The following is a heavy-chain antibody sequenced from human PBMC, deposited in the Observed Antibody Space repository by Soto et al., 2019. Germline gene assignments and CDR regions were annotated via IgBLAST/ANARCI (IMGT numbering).Heavy chain of an antibody. J-gene: IGHJ3*01. D-gene: IGHD6-19*01. CDR2: VNHNGRN. CDR1: GGSFSGYF. Sequence: SETLSLTCDVYGGSFSGYFWNWIRQSPGKGLEWIGKVNHNGRNNYNPSLKSRVTISLDMSKKQISLKLTSVTAADTAVNYCARGGSSDWQVAFDFWGQGTMVTVSS. CDR3: ARGGSSDWQVAFDF. V-gene: IGHV4-34*01.